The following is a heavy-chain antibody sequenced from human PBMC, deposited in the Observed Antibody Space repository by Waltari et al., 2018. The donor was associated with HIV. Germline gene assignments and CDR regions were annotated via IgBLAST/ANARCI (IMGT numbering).Heavy chain of an antibody. J-gene: IGHJ5*02. CDR3: ARDRNYDFWTQGWFDP. V-gene: IGHV1-3*01. CDR2: INAGNGNT. D-gene: IGHD3-3*01. CDR1: GYTFTSEA. Sequence: QVQLVQSGAEVKKPGGSVQVSGKASGYTFTSEAMHWVRHATGQRLAWLGWINAGNGNTKYSQTFQGRVTITSDTSASTAYMELSSLRSEDTAVYYCARDRNYDFWTQGWFDPWGQGTLVTVSS.